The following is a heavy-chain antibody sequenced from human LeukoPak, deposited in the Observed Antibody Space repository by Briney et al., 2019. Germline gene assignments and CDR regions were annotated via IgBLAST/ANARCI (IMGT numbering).Heavy chain of an antibody. Sequence: SETLSLTCTVFGGSVNSGNYYWTWIRQPPGKGLECTGYMYSSGSTTYNPSLKSRVTISVDTSKNQFSLKLSSVTAADTAVYYCARGGSYPIIEYWGQGTLVTVSS. J-gene: IGHJ4*02. CDR3: ARGGSYPIIEY. CDR2: MYSSGST. V-gene: IGHV4-61*01. CDR1: GGSVNSGNYY. D-gene: IGHD3-10*01.